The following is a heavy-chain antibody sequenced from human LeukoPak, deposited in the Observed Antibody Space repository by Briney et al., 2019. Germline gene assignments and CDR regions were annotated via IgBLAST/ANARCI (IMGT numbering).Heavy chain of an antibody. CDR3: ARRSIAARPDAFDI. J-gene: IGHJ3*02. D-gene: IGHD6-6*01. CDR1: GGSISSGSYY. Sequence: SETLSLTCTVSGGSISSGSYYWSWIRQPVGKGLEWIGRIYTSGSTNYNPSLKSRVTISVDTSKNQFSLKLSSVTAADTAVYYCARRSIAARPDAFDIWGQGTMVTVSS. CDR2: IYTSGST. V-gene: IGHV4-61*02.